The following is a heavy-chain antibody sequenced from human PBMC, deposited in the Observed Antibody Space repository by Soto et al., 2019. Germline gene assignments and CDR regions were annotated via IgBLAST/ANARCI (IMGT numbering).Heavy chain of an antibody. CDR2: IIPFLGTT. V-gene: IGHV1-69*04. J-gene: IGHJ4*02. D-gene: IGHD6-6*01. CDR1: GGSFRSDG. Sequence: SVQVSCKTSGGSFRSDGISWGRQAPGQGLEWMGRIIPFLGTTNYAQNFQDRLTVTADTSTNTAFMELSSLRSDDTAVYYCAREGYTSSSIHSFLDSWGQGTLVTVSS. CDR3: AREGYTSSSIHSFLDS.